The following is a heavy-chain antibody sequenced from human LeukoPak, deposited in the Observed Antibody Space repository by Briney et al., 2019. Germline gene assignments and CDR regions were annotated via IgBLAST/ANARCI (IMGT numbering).Heavy chain of an antibody. CDR3: AREHSYGDAFDI. D-gene: IGHD1-26*01. J-gene: IGHJ3*02. CDR1: GFSVSSDY. CDR2: IYRSGRT. V-gene: IGHV3-53*01. Sequence: GGSLRLSCAASGFSVSSDYMGWVRQAPGKGLEWISVIYRSGRTYYADSVKGRFTISRDTSKNSLYLQMNSLRAEDTAVYYCAREHSYGDAFDIWGQGTMVTVSS.